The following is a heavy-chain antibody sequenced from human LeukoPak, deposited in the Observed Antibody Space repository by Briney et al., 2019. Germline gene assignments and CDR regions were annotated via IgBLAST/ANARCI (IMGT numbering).Heavy chain of an antibody. D-gene: IGHD5-12*01. CDR2: IYPGDSDT. Sequence: GESLKISCKGSGYSFTSYWIGWVRQMPGKGLEWMGSIYPGDSDTRYSPSFQGEVTISSDKSISTAYLQWSSLKASDTAMYYCAGYDSNCGFDPWGQGTLVTVSS. J-gene: IGHJ5*02. CDR3: AGYDSNCGFDP. V-gene: IGHV5-51*01. CDR1: GYSFTSYW.